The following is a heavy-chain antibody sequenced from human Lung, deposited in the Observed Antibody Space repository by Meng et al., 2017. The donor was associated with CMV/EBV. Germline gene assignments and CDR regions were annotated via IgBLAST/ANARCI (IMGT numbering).Heavy chain of an antibody. CDR1: GGTLSSYA. CDR3: ARTLGSYYDY. CDR2: IIPILGIV. V-gene: IGHV1-69*10. D-gene: IGHD1-26*01. J-gene: IGHJ4*02. Sequence: VSCKASGGTLSSYALSWVRQAPGQGLEWMGDIIPILGIVNYAQKFRGRVTITADRVTGTAYMELSSLRSEDTAVYYCARTLGSYYDYWGQGTLVTVSS.